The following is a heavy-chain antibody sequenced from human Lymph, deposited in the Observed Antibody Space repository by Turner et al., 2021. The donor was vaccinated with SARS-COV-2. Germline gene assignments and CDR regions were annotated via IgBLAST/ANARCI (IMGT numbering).Heavy chain of an antibody. J-gene: IGHJ5*02. V-gene: IGHV3-30-3*01. D-gene: IGHD1-26*01. CDR1: GITASTYA. CDR3: ARGRLDSYSGSYYSWFDP. CDR2: ISYDGSNK. Sequence: QVHLVEAGGGVVQPGRSLRLACGASGITASTYAMHWVRQAPGKGLEWVAVISYDGSNKYYADSVKGRFTISRDTSKNTLYLQMNSLRAEDTAVYYCARGRLDSYSGSYYSWFDPWGQGTLVTVSS.